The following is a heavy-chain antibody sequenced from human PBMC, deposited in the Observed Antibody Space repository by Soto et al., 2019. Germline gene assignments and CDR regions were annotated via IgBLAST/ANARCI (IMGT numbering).Heavy chain of an antibody. D-gene: IGHD2-8*02. CDR1: GGSVTSHH. V-gene: IGHV4-59*02. J-gene: IGHJ5*02. Sequence: SETLSVTCCLSGGSVTSHHWRWIRQFPGQGLEWIAYTSYPGNTNYNPSLQSRVTISLDTSKNQLSLKLTSMTAADTAVYYCARYMNAGGTHYFDPWGKGT. CDR2: TSYPGNT. CDR3: ARYMNAGGTHYFDP.